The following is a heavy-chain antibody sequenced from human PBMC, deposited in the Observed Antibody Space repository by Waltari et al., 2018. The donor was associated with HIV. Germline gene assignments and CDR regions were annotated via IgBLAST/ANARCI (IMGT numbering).Heavy chain of an antibody. V-gene: IGHV3-30*07. CDR1: GFTFSSYA. J-gene: IGHJ6*02. D-gene: IGHD3-22*01. CDR3: ARDPRALIIVTTFSYGVDV. CDR2: ISYDGNNI. Sequence: SCAASGFTFSSYAMHWVRQAPGKGLAWVAVISYDGNNIEYADSVKGRFTISRDNSKNTLYLQMNSLRAEDTALYYCARDPRALIIVTTFSYGVDVWGQGTAVTVSS.